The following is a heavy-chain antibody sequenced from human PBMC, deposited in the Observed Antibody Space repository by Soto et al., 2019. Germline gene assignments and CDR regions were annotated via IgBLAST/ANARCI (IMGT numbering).Heavy chain of an antibody. V-gene: IGHV4-59*01. CDR3: ARASVDTAMVPLDY. J-gene: IGHJ4*02. Sequence: SETLSLTCIVSGGSISGYFWSWIRQPPGKGLEWVGYIYYSGSTSYNPSLKGRVTISVDTSKNQFSLKLSSVTAADTAVYYCARASVDTAMVPLDYWGQGTLVTVSS. D-gene: IGHD5-18*01. CDR2: IYYSGST. CDR1: GGSISGYF.